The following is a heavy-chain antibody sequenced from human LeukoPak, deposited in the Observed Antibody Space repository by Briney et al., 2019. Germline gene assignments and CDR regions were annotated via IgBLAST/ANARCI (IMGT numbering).Heavy chain of an antibody. CDR3: SRDGGEGGNSAFDI. Sequence: SETLSLTCAVYGGSFSGYYWSWIRQPPGKGLEWIGEINHSGSTNYNPSLKSRVTISVDTSKNQFSLKLSSVTAADTAVYHCSRDGGEGGNSAFDIWGQGTMVTVSS. CDR2: INHSGST. CDR1: GGSFSGYY. V-gene: IGHV4-34*01. D-gene: IGHD3-16*01. J-gene: IGHJ3*02.